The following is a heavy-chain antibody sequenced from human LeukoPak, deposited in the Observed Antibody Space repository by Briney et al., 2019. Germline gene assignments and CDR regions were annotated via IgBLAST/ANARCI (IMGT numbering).Heavy chain of an antibody. Sequence: PGGSLRLSCAASGFTFDDYAMYWVRQAPGKGLEWVSGISWNSVNIGYADSVKGRFTISRDNAKNSLYLQMNSLRTEDTALYYCARDRWCSGGSCFSVYEYWGQGTLVTVSS. D-gene: IGHD2-15*01. CDR2: ISWNSVNI. J-gene: IGHJ4*02. CDR1: GFTFDDYA. CDR3: ARDRWCSGGSCFSVYEY. V-gene: IGHV3-9*01.